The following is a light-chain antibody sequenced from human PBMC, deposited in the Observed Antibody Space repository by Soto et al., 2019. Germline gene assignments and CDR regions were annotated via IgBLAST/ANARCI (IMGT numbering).Light chain of an antibody. CDR2: WAS. J-gene: IGKJ1*01. CDR1: QSILYSSNNKNY. CDR3: QQYYSTPWT. V-gene: IGKV4-1*01. Sequence: DTVMTQSPDSLAVSPGERATINCKSSQSILYSSNNKNYLAWYQQKPGQPPKLLIYWASTRESGVPDRFSGSGSGTDFTLTISSLQAEDVAVYYCQQYYSTPWTFGQGTKVEIK.